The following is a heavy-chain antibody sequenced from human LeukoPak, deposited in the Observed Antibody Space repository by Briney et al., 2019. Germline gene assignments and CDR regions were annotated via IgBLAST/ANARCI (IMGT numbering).Heavy chain of an antibody. V-gene: IGHV4-39*07. CDR3: ARHLGEIDY. J-gene: IGHJ4*02. Sequence: SETLSLTCTVSGGSISSSSYYWGWIRQPPGKGLEWIGSIYYSGSTYYNPSLKSRVTISVDTSKNQFSLKLSSVTAADTAVYYCARHLGEIDYWGQGTLVTVSS. D-gene: IGHD3-10*01. CDR2: IYYSGST. CDR1: GGSISSSSYY.